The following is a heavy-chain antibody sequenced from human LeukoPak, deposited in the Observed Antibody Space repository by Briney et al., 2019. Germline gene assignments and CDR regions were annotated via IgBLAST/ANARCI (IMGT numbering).Heavy chain of an antibody. J-gene: IGHJ5*02. V-gene: IGHV4-34*01. CDR1: GGSFSGYY. D-gene: IGHD2-2*01. CDR2: INHSGST. Sequence: SETLSLTCAVYGGSFSGYYWSWIRQPPGKGLEWIGEINHSGSTNYNPSLKSRVTISVDTSKNQFSLKLSSVTAADTAVYYCARGCEFPSVVVVPAAGCYGRFDPWGQGTLVTVSS. CDR3: ARGCEFPSVVVVPAAGCYGRFDP.